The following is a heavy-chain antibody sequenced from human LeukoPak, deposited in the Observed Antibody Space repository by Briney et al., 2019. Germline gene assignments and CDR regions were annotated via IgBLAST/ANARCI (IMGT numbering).Heavy chain of an antibody. J-gene: IGHJ3*02. CDR3: ARDRGSWLGELGAFDI. Sequence: GRSLRLSCAASGFTFHNFGMHWVRQAPGQGLEWLTFIQYDGNNKNYADSVKGRFTTSRDNSKNTLYLQLNSLRTEDTAVYYCARDRGSWLGELGAFDIWGQGTMVTVSS. D-gene: IGHD3-10*01. CDR2: IQYDGNNK. CDR1: GFTFHNFG. V-gene: IGHV3-30*19.